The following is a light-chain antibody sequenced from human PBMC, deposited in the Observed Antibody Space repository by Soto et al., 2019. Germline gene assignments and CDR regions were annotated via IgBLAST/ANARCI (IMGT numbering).Light chain of an antibody. CDR1: RSNIAVNS. V-gene: IGLV1-44*01. J-gene: IGLJ2*01. CDR3: SSWDDSLNGPI. Sequence: QSVLTQPPSASGTPGQRVTISCSGSRSNIAVNSVNWYQHVPGTAPKLIIYSTSSRPSGVPDRFSGSKSGTSASLAISGLQSDDEADYFCSSWDDSLNGPIFGGATKLTVL. CDR2: STS.